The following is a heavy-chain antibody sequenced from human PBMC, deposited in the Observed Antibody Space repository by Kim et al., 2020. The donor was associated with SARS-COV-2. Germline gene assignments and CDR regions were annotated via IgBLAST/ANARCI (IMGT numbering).Heavy chain of an antibody. Sequence: SETLSLTCTVSGEFIARGDYWWSWVRQPPGKGLEWIGYINKDGGVYYNPSLESRMALSLDAANNQFSLRLNSLSVADTTVFFCARVTYGAHYFGDFDIWG. CDR2: INKDGGV. CDR3: ARVTYGAHYFGDFDI. CDR1: GEFIARGDYW. J-gene: IGHJ3*02. V-gene: IGHV4-30-4*01. D-gene: IGHD4-17*01.